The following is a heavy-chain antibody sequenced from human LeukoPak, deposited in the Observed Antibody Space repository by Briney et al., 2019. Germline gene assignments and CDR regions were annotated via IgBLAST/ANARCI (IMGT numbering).Heavy chain of an antibody. CDR2: TRIKAYSYTT. CDR1: GFTLSDHY. CDR3: VRVAGAGRYSFDC. D-gene: IGHD1-26*01. V-gene: IGHV3-72*01. Sequence: GGSLRLSCAASGFTLSDHYMDWVRQAPGKGREWVGRTRIKAYSYTTEYAADVTGRFTISGDDSKNSLYLQMNSLKTEDTAVYYCVRVAGAGRYSFDCWGQGTLVTVSS. J-gene: IGHJ4*02.